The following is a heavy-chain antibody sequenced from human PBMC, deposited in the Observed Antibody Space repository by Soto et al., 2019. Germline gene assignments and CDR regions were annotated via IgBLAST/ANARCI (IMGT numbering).Heavy chain of an antibody. J-gene: IGHJ6*02. CDR1: GFTFSSYW. CDR3: ARDRYEVGMYYYYYGMDV. CDR2: IKQDGSEK. V-gene: IGHV3-7*05. D-gene: IGHD1-26*01. Sequence: GGSLKLSCAASGFTFSSYWMSWVRQAPGKGLEWVANIKQDGSEKYYVDSVKGRFTISRDNAKNSLYLQMNSLRAEDTAVYYCARDRYEVGMYYYYYGMDVWGQGTTVTVSS.